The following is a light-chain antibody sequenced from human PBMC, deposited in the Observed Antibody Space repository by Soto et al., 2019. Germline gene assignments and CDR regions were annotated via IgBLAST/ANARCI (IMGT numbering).Light chain of an antibody. CDR1: QYIGSA. CDR3: QHYGDYSQA. Sequence: TQPLSTLSVSAGVGATLSCRASQYIGSAVAWYHQRSGQAPRLLIFDASIRVPTTPARFSGSVSGTEFTLTISSLESEDFAVYFCQHYGDYSQAFGQGTKVDI. CDR2: DAS. V-gene: IGKV3-15*01. J-gene: IGKJ1*01.